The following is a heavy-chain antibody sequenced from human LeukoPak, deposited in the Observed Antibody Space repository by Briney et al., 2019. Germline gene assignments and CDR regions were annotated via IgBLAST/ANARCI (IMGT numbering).Heavy chain of an antibody. CDR2: IYYSGST. D-gene: IGHD3-3*01. CDR3: ARGAPIFGVVTRYMDV. Sequence: SETLSLTCTVSGGSISSYYWSWIRQPPGKGLEWIGYIYYSGSTNYNPSLKSRVTISVDTSKNQFSLKLSSVTAADTAGYYCARGAPIFGVVTRYMDVWGKGTTVTVSS. V-gene: IGHV4-59*01. CDR1: GGSISSYY. J-gene: IGHJ6*03.